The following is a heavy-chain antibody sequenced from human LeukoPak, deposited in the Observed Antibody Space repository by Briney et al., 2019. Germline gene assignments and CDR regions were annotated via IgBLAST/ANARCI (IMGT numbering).Heavy chain of an antibody. Sequence: GGSLRLSCAASGFTFSSYGMHWVRQAPGKGLEWVAVISYDGSNKYYADSVKGRFTISRDNSKNTLYLQMNSLRAEDTAVYYCAKDQSDRESSGSLYDPWGQGTLVTVSS. CDR2: ISYDGSNK. J-gene: IGHJ5*02. CDR3: AKDQSDRESSGSLYDP. CDR1: GFTFSSYG. D-gene: IGHD3-22*01. V-gene: IGHV3-30*18.